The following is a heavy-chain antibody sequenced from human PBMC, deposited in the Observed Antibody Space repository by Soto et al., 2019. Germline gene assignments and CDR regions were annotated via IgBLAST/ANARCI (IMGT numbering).Heavy chain of an antibody. CDR3: ARHVGRRYYGMDV. CDR1: GGSISSYY. J-gene: IGHJ6*02. CDR2: IYYSGST. Sequence: NPSETLSLTCTVSGGSISSYYWSWIRQPPGKGLEWIGYIYYSGSTNYNPSFKSRVTISVDTSKNQFSLKLSSVTAADTAVYYCARHVGRRYYGMDVWGQGTTVTVSS. V-gene: IGHV4-59*01.